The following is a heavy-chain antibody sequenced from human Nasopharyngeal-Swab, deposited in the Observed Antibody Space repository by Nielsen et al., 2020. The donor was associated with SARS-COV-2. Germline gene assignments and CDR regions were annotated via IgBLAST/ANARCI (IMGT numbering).Heavy chain of an antibody. CDR2: IYSGGNA. V-gene: IGHV3-53*01. CDR1: GFIITSNY. CDR3: ARDTGFCTRGSCGPFDS. Sequence: SCAASGFIITSNYMNWVRQAPGKGLEWVSVIYSGGNAYYADSVKGRFTISRDTSKNMLYLQMDSVRADDTAVYYCARDTGFCTRGSCGPFDSWGQGTLVSVSS. J-gene: IGHJ4*02. D-gene: IGHD2-8*01.